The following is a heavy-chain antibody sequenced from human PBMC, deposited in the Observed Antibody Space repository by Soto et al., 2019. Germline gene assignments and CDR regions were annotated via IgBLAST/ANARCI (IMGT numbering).Heavy chain of an antibody. J-gene: IGHJ4*02. CDR3: ANLRGYSYGFKYFDY. CDR1: GFTFSSYS. CDR2: ISSSSSYI. Sequence: GGSLRLSCAASGFTFSSYSMNWVRQAPGKGLEWVSSISSSSSYIYYADSVKGRFTISRDNAKNSLYLQMNSLRAEDTAVYYCANLRGYSYGFKYFDYWGQGTLVTVSS. V-gene: IGHV3-21*01. D-gene: IGHD5-18*01.